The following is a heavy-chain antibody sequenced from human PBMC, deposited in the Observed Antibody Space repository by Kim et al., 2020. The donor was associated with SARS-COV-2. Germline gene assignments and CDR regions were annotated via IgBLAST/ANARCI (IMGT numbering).Heavy chain of an antibody. CDR3: ARDVSRGYSYGWLDY. J-gene: IGHJ4*02. CDR1: GFTFSSYA. Sequence: GGSLRLSCAASGFTFSSYAMHWVRQAPGKGLEWVAVISYDGSNKYYADSVKGRFTISRDNSKNTLYLQMNSLRAEDTAVYYCARDVSRGYSYGWLDYWGQGTLVTVSS. V-gene: IGHV3-30-3*01. CDR2: ISYDGSNK. D-gene: IGHD5-18*01.